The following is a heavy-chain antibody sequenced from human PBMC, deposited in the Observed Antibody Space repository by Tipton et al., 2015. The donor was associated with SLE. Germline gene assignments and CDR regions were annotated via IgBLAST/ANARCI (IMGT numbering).Heavy chain of an antibody. Sequence: SLRLSCAASGFTFSSYAMAWVRQAPGKGLEWVSSITGSGDSTYYAGSVRGRFTISRDNSKNTLSLQMNSLRAEDTAVYYCAKGSTARSGTMAYWGQGTLVTVSS. CDR2: ITGSGDST. CDR3: AKGSTARSGTMAY. J-gene: IGHJ4*02. D-gene: IGHD1-1*01. V-gene: IGHV3-23*01. CDR1: GFTFSSYA.